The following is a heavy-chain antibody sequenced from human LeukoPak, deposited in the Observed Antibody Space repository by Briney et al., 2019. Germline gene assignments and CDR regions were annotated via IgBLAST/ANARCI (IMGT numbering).Heavy chain of an antibody. D-gene: IGHD3-10*01. J-gene: IGHJ5*02. V-gene: IGHV3-21*04. CDR3: ARDLGGGSEGGNWFDP. CDR2: ISISSNYI. CDR1: GITFSRYS. Sequence: GGSLRLSCAASGITFSRYSMNWVRQAPGKGLEWVSSISISSNYIYYADSVKGRFTISRDNAKNSLYLQMNSLRAEDTAVYYCARDLGGGSEGGNWFDPWGQGTLVTVSS.